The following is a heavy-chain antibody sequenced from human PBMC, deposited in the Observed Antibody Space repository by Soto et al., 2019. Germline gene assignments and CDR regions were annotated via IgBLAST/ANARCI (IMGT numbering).Heavy chain of an antibody. J-gene: IGHJ6*03. V-gene: IGHV1-18*01. CDR3: ARADYYGSGSYYYYYYYMDV. CDR1: GYTFTSYG. CDR2: ISAYNGNT. Sequence: QVQLVQSGAEVKKPGASVKVSCKASGYTFTSYGISWVRQAPGQGLEWMGWISAYNGNTNYAQKLQGRVTMTTATSTSTAYMELRSLRSDDTAVYYCARADYYGSGSYYYYYYYMDVWGKGTTVTVSS. D-gene: IGHD3-10*01.